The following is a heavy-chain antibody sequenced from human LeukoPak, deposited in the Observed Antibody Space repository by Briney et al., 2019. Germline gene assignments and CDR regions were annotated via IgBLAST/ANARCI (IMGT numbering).Heavy chain of an antibody. CDR3: ARGDDYSNHFDC. J-gene: IGHJ4*02. D-gene: IGHD4-11*01. V-gene: IGHV4-31*03. CDR1: GGSISSGGYY. Sequence: SETLSLTCTVSGGSISSGGYYWSWIRQHPGKGLEWIGYIYYSGSTYYNPSLKSRVTISVDTSKNQFSLKLSSVTAADTAVYYCARGDDYSNHFDCWGQGTLVTVSS. CDR2: IYYSGST.